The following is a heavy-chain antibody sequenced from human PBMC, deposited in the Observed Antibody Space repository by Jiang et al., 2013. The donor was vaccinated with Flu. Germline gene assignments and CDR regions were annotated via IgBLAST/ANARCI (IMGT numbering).Heavy chain of an antibody. CDR1: GYIFSDYY. CDR3: AREASSGYLRY. CDR2: IKTILDTT. Sequence: GAEVKKPGASVKVSCKASGYIFSDYYIHWVRQAPGEGLEWMGRIKTILDTTNYAQKFKGRATITADKSTSTVYMDLISLRSDDTAVYYCAREASSGYLRYWGQGTLVTVSS. V-gene: IGHV1-69*06. D-gene: IGHD3-22*01. J-gene: IGHJ4*02.